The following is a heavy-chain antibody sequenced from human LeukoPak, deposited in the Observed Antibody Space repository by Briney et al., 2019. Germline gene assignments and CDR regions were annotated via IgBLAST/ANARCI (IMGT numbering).Heavy chain of an antibody. J-gene: IGHJ4*01. Sequence: PGKSLRLSCAASGFAFSKYSMRWVRQAPGKGLDWVAVISYDGKTEYYGDLVKGRFTVSRDNYRNILFLQMNNLRIEDTAVYYCARVDELFYYGSGPDYWGLGTLVTVSS. CDR2: ISYDGKTE. V-gene: IGHV3-30*04. D-gene: IGHD3-10*01. CDR3: ARVDELFYYGSGPDY. CDR1: GFAFSKYS.